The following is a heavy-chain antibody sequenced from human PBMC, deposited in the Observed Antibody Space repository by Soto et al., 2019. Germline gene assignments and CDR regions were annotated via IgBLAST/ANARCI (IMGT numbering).Heavy chain of an antibody. J-gene: IGHJ4*02. Sequence: PGGSLRLSCAASGFIFSSYAMSWVRQAPGKGLEWVSAISGSGGSTYYADSVKGRFTISRDNSKNTLYLQMNSLRAEDTAVYYCAKDGYDILTGSFDYWGQGTLVTVSS. D-gene: IGHD3-9*01. CDR2: ISGSGGST. CDR3: AKDGYDILTGSFDY. V-gene: IGHV3-23*01. CDR1: GFIFSSYA.